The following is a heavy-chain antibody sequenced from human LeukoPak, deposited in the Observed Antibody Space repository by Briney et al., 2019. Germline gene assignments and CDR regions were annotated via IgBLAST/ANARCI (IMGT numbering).Heavy chain of an antibody. CDR1: GYTFTSYV. V-gene: IGHV1-18*01. CDR3: ARDYYYSSGDLLDY. J-gene: IGHJ4*02. Sequence: ASVKVSCKASGYTFTSYVISWMRQAPGQGLEWMGWIIAYNGNTNYAQKLQGRVTMTTDTSTSTAYMKLRSMRSDDTAVYYCARDYYYSSGDLLDYWGQGTLVTVSS. CDR2: IIAYNGNT. D-gene: IGHD3-22*01.